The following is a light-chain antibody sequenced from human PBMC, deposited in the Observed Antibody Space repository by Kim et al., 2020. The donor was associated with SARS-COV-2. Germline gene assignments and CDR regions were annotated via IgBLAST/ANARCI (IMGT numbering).Light chain of an antibody. Sequence: VSPGERATLSCRASQSVSSNLAWYQQKPGQAPRLLIYGASTRATGIPARFSGSGSGTEFTLTISSLQSEDFAVYYCQQYNNWPQTFGGGTKVDIK. J-gene: IGKJ4*01. CDR2: GAS. V-gene: IGKV3-15*01. CDR3: QQYNNWPQT. CDR1: QSVSSN.